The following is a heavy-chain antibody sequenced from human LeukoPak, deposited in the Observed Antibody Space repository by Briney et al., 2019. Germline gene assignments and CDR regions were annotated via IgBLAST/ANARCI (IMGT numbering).Heavy chain of an antibody. CDR3: AKAGINWFDP. CDR1: EFTFSNYD. CDR2: ISYDGGNK. Sequence: GGSLRLSCAASEFTFSNYDMHWVRQAPGKGLEWLSVISYDGGNKFYADSVKGRFTISRDNSKNPLYLQMTSLRAEDTAVYYCAKAGINWFDPWGQGTLVTVSS. D-gene: IGHD1-26*01. J-gene: IGHJ5*02. V-gene: IGHV3-30*18.